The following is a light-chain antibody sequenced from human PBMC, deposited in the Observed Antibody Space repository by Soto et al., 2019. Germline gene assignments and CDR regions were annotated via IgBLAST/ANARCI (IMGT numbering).Light chain of an antibody. V-gene: IGLV2-14*01. CDR1: SGDVGAYNY. CDR2: EVS. J-gene: IGLJ1*01. Sequence: QSSLTQPASVSVSPGQSITISCTGTSGDVGAYNYVSWYQQHPGEAPKLMIYEVSNRPSGVSNRFSGSKSVNTASLTISGLQAEDEADYYCSSYTSSTTYVFGTGTKVTVL. CDR3: SSYTSSTTYV.